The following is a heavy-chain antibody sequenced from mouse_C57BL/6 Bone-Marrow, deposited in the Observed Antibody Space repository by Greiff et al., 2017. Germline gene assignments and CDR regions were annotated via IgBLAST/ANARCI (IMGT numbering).Heavy chain of an antibody. J-gene: IGHJ4*01. V-gene: IGHV5-9-1*02. D-gene: IGHD2-3*01. CDR2: ISSGGDYI. Sequence: EVQRVESWEGLVKPGGSLKLSCAASGFTFSSYAMSWVRQTPEKRLEWVAYISSGGDYIYYADTVKGRFTISRDNARNTLYLQMSSLKSEDTAMYYCTREGIYDGYPCYAMDYWGQGTSVTVSS. CDR3: TREGIYDGYPCYAMDY. CDR1: GFTFSSYA.